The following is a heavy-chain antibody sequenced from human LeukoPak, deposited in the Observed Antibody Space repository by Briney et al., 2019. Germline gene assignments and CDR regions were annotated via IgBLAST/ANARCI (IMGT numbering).Heavy chain of an antibody. V-gene: IGHV4-34*01. CDR2: INHSGST. D-gene: IGHD2-15*01. CDR3: ARGWAVVAAPFDY. Sequence: ASETLSLTCAVYGGSFSGYYWSWIRQPPGKGLEWIGGINHSGSTNYNPSLKSRVTISVDTSKNQFSLKLSSVTAADTAVYYCARGWAVVAAPFDYWGQGTLVTVSS. J-gene: IGHJ4*02. CDR1: GGSFSGYY.